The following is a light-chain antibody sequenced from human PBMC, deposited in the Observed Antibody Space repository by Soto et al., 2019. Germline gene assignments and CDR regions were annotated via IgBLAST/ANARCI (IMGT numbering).Light chain of an antibody. CDR2: EVS. CDR1: SSDIGGSNS. V-gene: IGLV2-14*01. J-gene: IGLJ2*01. Sequence: QSALTQPASVSGSPGQSITISCTGTSSDIGGSNSVSWFHQHPGKAPKLMISEVSNRPSGVSNRFSGSKFDNTASLTISGLQAEDEADYYCASYTSTGTVLFGAGTQLAVL. CDR3: ASYTSTGTVL.